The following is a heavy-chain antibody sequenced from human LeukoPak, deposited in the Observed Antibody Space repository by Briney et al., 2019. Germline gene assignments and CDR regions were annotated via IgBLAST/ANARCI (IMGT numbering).Heavy chain of an antibody. CDR3: TTESWGRGSEY. V-gene: IGHV3-49*04. D-gene: IGHD3-16*01. Sequence: PGGSLRLSCATSGFTFGDYVTSWVRQAPGKGLEWVGFIRSKPYGGTAEYAASVKGRFTISREDSKSIAYLQMNSLKTDDTAVYYCTTESWGRGSEYWGQGTLVTVSS. CDR2: IRSKPYGGTA. J-gene: IGHJ4*02. CDR1: GFTFGDYV.